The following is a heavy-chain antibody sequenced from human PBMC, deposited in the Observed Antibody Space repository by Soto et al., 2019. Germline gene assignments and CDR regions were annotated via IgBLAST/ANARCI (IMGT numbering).Heavy chain of an antibody. Sequence: GALRLSCAASGFTFSSYAMHWVRQAPGKGLEWVAVISYDGSNKYYADSVKGRFTISRDNSKNTLYLQMNSLRAEDTAVYYCYSRGYSYGYYFDYWGQGTLVTVSS. CDR2: ISYDGSNK. D-gene: IGHD5-18*01. J-gene: IGHJ4*02. CDR1: GFTFSSYA. V-gene: IGHV3-30-3*01. CDR3: YSRGYSYGYYFDY.